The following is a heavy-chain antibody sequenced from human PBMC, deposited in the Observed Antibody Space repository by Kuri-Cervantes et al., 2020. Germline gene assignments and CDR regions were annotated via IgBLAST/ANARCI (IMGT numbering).Heavy chain of an antibody. CDR3: ARKAKTRQDDFWSGYYDDGPTFDY. J-gene: IGHJ4*02. V-gene: IGHV3-30*03. Sequence: GESLKISCAASGFTFSIYSMNWVRQAPGKGLEWVAVISYDGSNKYYADSVKGRFTISRDNAKNSLYLQMNSLRAEDTAVYYCARKAKTRQDDFWSGYYDDGPTFDYWGQGTPVTVSS. CDR2: ISYDGSNK. CDR1: GFTFSIYS. D-gene: IGHD3-3*01.